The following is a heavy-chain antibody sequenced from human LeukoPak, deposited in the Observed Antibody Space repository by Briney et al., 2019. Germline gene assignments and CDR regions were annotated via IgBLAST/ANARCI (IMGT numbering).Heavy chain of an antibody. J-gene: IGHJ4*02. D-gene: IGHD4-11*01. CDR2: IGGGRSPNI. CDR3: ARDVEDDSDWSFDY. V-gene: IGHV3-48*01. Sequence: GGSLRLSCAASGFTFNTYSMNWVRQAPGKGLEWVSYIGGGRSPNIYYADSVKGRFTISRDDAKNSLYLQMNSLRVDDTAVYYRARDVEDDSDWSFDYWGQGTLVTVSS. CDR1: GFTFNTYS.